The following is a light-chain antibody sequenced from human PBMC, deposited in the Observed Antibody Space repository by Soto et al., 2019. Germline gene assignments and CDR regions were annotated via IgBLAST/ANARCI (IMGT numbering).Light chain of an antibody. J-gene: IGKJ1*01. CDR2: GAS. V-gene: IGKV3-20*01. CDR1: QSVTSSY. CDR3: QQYDSSPRT. Sequence: EIVLTQSPGTLSLSPGERATLSCRASQSVTSSYLAWYQQQPGQAPRLLIYGASSRATGIPDGFSGSGSGTDFTLTISRLEPEDFAVYYCQQYDSSPRTFGQGTKVEIK.